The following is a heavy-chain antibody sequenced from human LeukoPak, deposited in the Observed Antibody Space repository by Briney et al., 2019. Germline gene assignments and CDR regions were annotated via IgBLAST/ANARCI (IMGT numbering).Heavy chain of an antibody. V-gene: IGHV1-2*02. Sequence: ASVKVSCKASGYTFTGYYMHWGRQAPGQGLEWMGWINPNSGGTNYAQKFQGRVTMTRDTSISTAYMELSRLRSDDTAVYYCARVEVRGAMYNWFDPWGQGTLVTVSS. CDR1: GYTFTGYY. D-gene: IGHD3-10*01. CDR2: INPNSGGT. J-gene: IGHJ5*02. CDR3: ARVEVRGAMYNWFDP.